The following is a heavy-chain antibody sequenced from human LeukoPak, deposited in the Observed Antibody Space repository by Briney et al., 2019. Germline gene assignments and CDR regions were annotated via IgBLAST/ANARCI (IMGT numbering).Heavy chain of an antibody. CDR1: GYTFTSYD. D-gene: IGHD5-12*01. Sequence: ASVKVSCKASGYTFTSYDINWVRQATGQGLEWMGWMNPNSGNTRHAQKFQGRVTVTWDTSIGTAYMELSSLRSEDTAMYYCARGRYTSGLGFYWGQGSLVTVSA. CDR3: ARGRYTSGLGFY. V-gene: IGHV1-8*01. J-gene: IGHJ4*02. CDR2: MNPNSGNT.